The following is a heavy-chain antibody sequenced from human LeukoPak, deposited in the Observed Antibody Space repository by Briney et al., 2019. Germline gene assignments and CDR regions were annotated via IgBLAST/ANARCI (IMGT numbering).Heavy chain of an antibody. D-gene: IGHD3-16*02. Sequence: SQTLSLTCTVSSVSINRGDYYWSWIRQPPGKGLEWIGYIYYSGSTSYNPSLKSRVTISVDTSKNQFSLRLSSVTAADTAVYYCARGPNYVWGSYRYFDYWGQGTLVTVSS. V-gene: IGHV4-30-4*01. CDR3: ARGPNYVWGSYRYFDY. CDR2: IYYSGST. CDR1: SVSINRGDYY. J-gene: IGHJ4*02.